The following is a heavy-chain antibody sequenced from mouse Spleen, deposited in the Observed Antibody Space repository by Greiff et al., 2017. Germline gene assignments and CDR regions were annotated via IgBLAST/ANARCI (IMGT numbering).Heavy chain of an antibody. Sequence: QVQLQQSGPELVKPGASVKISCKASGYAFSSSWMNWVKQRPGKGLEWIGRIYPGDGDTNYNGKFKGKATLTADKSSSTAYMQLSSLTSEDSAVYFCARYGYDYYWYFDVWGAGTTVTVSS. V-gene: IGHV1-82*01. CDR2: IYPGDGDT. D-gene: IGHD2-2*01. J-gene: IGHJ1*01. CDR3: ARYGYDYYWYFDV. CDR1: GYAFSSSW.